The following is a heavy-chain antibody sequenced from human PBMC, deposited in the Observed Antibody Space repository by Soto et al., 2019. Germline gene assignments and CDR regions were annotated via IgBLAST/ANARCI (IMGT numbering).Heavy chain of an antibody. D-gene: IGHD2-21*02. CDR3: AREPFGGDCYPHGDWFEL. J-gene: IGHJ5*02. V-gene: IGHV1-69*02. Sequence: QVQLVQSGAEVKKPGSSVKVSCKASGGTFSSYTISWVRQAPGQGLEWMGRIIPILGIANYAQKFQGRVTITADTATSTAFMELGSLRSEDTAVYYCAREPFGGDCYPHGDWFELWGQGTLVTVSS. CDR1: GGTFSSYT. CDR2: IIPILGIA.